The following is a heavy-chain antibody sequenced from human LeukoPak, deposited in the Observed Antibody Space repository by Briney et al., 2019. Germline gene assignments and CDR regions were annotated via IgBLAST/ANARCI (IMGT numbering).Heavy chain of an antibody. CDR1: GYTFTSYG. Sequence: ASVKVSCKASGYTFTSYGISWVRQAPGQGLEWMGWISAYNGNTNYAQKLQGRVTMTTDTSTSTAYMELRSLRSDDTAVYYCARVRGYCSSTSFPTFEYWGQGTLVTVSS. J-gene: IGHJ4*02. CDR3: ARVRGYCSSTSFPTFEY. V-gene: IGHV1-18*04. D-gene: IGHD2-2*01. CDR2: ISAYNGNT.